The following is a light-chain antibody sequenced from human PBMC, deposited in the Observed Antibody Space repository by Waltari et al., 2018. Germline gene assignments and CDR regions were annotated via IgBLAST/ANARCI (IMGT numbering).Light chain of an antibody. CDR2: TAS. Sequence: VQMTPSPSSLSASVLDRVPITCRASRDICLYLAWFQQKPGKAPRSLIYTASSLQSGAPSTFSGSGSGTEFTLTISSLQPEDFATYYCLQYYSYPATFGPGTKVD. V-gene: IGKV1-16*01. J-gene: IGKJ3*01. CDR3: LQYYSYPAT. CDR1: RDICLY.